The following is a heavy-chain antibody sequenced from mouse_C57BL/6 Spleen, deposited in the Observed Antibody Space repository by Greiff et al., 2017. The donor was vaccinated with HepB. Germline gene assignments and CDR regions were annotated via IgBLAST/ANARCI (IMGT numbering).Heavy chain of an antibody. V-gene: IGHV3-1*01. CDR1: GYSITSGYD. Sequence: DVKLQESGPGMVKPSQSLSLTCTVTGYSITSGYDWHWIRHFPGNKLEWMGYISYSGSTNYNPSLKSRISITHDTSKNHFFLKLNSVTTEDTATYYCARGHSPRYAMDYWGQGTSVTVSS. J-gene: IGHJ4*01. CDR2: ISYSGST. D-gene: IGHD3-1*01. CDR3: ARGHSPRYAMDY.